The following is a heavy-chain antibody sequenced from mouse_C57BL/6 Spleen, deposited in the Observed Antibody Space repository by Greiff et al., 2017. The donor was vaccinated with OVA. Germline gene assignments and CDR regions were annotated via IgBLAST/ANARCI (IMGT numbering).Heavy chain of an antibody. D-gene: IGHD2-3*01. V-gene: IGHV1-53*01. Sequence: VQLQQSGTELVKPGASVKLSCKASGYTFTSYWMHWVKQRPGQGLEWIGNINPSNGGTNYNEKFKSKATLTVDKSSSTAYMQLSSLTSEDSAVYYCARGGNYDGYYVFAYWGQGTLVTVSA. CDR2: INPSNGGT. J-gene: IGHJ3*01. CDR1: GYTFTSYW. CDR3: ARGGNYDGYYVFAY.